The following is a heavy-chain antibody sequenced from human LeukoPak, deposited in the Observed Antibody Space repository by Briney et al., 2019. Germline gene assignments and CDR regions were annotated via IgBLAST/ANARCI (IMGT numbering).Heavy chain of an antibody. CDR1: GFTFSSYA. J-gene: IGHJ4*02. CDR2: ISGSGGST. Sequence: GGSLRLSCATSGFTFSSYAMSWVRQAPGKGLEWVSAISGSGGSTYYADSVKGRFTISRDNSKNTLYLQMNSLRAEDTAVYYCAKDFRSAVTATYFDYWGQGTLVTVSS. CDR3: AKDFRSAVTATYFDY. V-gene: IGHV3-23*01. D-gene: IGHD2-21*02.